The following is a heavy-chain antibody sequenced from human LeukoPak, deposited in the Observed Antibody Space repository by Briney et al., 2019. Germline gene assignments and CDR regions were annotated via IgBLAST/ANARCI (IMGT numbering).Heavy chain of an antibody. D-gene: IGHD3-10*01. V-gene: IGHV3-48*03. CDR3: ARPLMYYYGSETYFWFDP. Sequence: GGSLRLSCAASGFTFSSYEMNWVRQAPGKGLEGVSYISSSGSTKYYADSVKGRFTSSRDNAKNSLYLQMNSLRAEDTTVYYCARPLMYYYGSETYFWFDPWGRGTLVTVSS. J-gene: IGHJ5*02. CDR1: GFTFSSYE. CDR2: ISSSGSTK.